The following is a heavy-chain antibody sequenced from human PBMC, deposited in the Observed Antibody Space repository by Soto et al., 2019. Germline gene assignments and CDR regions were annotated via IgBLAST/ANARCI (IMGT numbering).Heavy chain of an antibody. CDR1: GGSISSYY. Sequence: SETLSLTCTVSGGSISSYYWSWIRQPPGKGLEWIGYIYYSGSTNYNPSLKSRVTISVDTSKNQFSLKLSSVTAADTAVYFCARVSVAAAFESWGQGILVTVSS. CDR3: ARVSVAAAFES. J-gene: IGHJ4*02. D-gene: IGHD2-15*01. V-gene: IGHV4-59*12. CDR2: IYYSGST.